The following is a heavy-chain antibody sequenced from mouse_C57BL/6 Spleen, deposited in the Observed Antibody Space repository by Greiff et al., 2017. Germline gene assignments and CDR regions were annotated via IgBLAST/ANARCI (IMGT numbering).Heavy chain of an antibody. J-gene: IGHJ4*01. CDR3: ARLTTVVENAMDY. V-gene: IGHV5-17*01. D-gene: IGHD1-1*01. Sequence: EVMLVESGGGLVKPGGSLKLSCAASGFTFSDYGMHWVRQAPEKGLEWVAYISSGSSTIYYADTVKGRFTISRDNAKNTLFLQMTSLRSEDTAMYYCARLTTVVENAMDYWGQGTSVTVSS. CDR2: ISSGSSTI. CDR1: GFTFSDYG.